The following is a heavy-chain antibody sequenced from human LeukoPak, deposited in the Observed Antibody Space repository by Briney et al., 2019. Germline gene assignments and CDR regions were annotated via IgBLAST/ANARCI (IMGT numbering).Heavy chain of an antibody. J-gene: IGHJ4*02. CDR1: GYSFSTYW. CDR2: IYPGDSHT. D-gene: IGHD6-13*01. CDR3: ARLLGSSSSSWASFDY. Sequence: GESLKISCKGSGYSFSTYWIGWGRQIPGKGLEWMGIIYPGDSHTIYSPSFRGQVTMSADRSISTAYLQWSSLRASDTAMYYCARLLGSSSSSWASFDYWGQGTLVTVSS. V-gene: IGHV5-51*01.